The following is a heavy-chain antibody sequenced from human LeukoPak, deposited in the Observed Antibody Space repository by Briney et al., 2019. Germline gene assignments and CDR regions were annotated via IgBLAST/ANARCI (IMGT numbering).Heavy chain of an antibody. CDR3: ARAIQLWRWFDY. CDR1: GGSISSGDYY. V-gene: IGHV4-30-4*08. Sequence: PSETLSLTCTVSGGSISSGDYYWSWIRQPPGKGLEWIGYIYYSGSTYHNPSLKSRVTISVDTSKNQFSLKLSSVTAADTAVYYCARAIQLWRWFDYWGQGTLVTVSS. J-gene: IGHJ4*02. D-gene: IGHD5-18*01. CDR2: IYYSGST.